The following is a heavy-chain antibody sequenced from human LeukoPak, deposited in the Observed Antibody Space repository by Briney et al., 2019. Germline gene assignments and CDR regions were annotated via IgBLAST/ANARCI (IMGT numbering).Heavy chain of an antibody. V-gene: IGHV4-39*07. Sequence: SETLSLTCTVSGGSISSSSYYWGWIRQPPGKGLEWIGSIYYSGSTNYNPSLKSRVTISVDTSKNQFSLKLSSVTAADTAVYYCARSGPQRLGPGGGYWGQGTLVTVSS. CDR3: ARSGPQRLGPGGGY. J-gene: IGHJ4*02. D-gene: IGHD3-16*01. CDR2: IYYSGST. CDR1: GGSISSSSYY.